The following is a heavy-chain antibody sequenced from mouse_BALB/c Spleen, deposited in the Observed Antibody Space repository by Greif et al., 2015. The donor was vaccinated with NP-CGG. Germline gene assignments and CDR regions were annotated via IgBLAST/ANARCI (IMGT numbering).Heavy chain of an antibody. CDR2: INPGSGGT. CDR1: GYAFTNYL. D-gene: IGHD2-1*01. V-gene: IGHV1-54*01. J-gene: IGHJ3*01. Sequence: VQLQQSGAELVRPGTSVKVSCKASGYAFTNYLIEWVKQRPGQGLEWIGVINPGSGGTNYNEKFKGKATLTADKSSSTAYMQLSSLTSDDSAVYFCARDGNYLFAYWGQGTLVTVSA. CDR3: ARDGNYLFAY.